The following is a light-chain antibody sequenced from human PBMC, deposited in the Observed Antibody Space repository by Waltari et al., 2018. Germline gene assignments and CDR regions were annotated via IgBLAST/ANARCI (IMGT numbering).Light chain of an antibody. Sequence: IQMTQSPSSLSASVGDRVTITCRASQSISNYLNGYQQKQGKAPKLLIYAASSLQSVVPSRFSGSGSETDFTLTISSLQPEDCAAYSCQQSYSTPRTFGQGTKVEIK. V-gene: IGKV1-39*01. CDR2: AAS. J-gene: IGKJ1*01. CDR1: QSISNY. CDR3: QQSYSTPRT.